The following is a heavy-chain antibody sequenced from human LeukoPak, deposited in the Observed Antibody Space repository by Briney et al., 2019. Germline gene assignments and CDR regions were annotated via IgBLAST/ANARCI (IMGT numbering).Heavy chain of an antibody. Sequence: TSETLSLTCAVYGGSFSGYYWSWIRQPPGKGLEWIGEVNHSGSTTYNPSLKSRVTISVDTSKNQFSLKLSSVTAADTAVYYCASGYSSSWYYYGMDVWGKGTTVTVSS. CDR3: ASGYSSSWYYYGMDV. J-gene: IGHJ6*04. V-gene: IGHV4-34*01. D-gene: IGHD6-13*01. CDR1: GGSFSGYY. CDR2: VNHSGST.